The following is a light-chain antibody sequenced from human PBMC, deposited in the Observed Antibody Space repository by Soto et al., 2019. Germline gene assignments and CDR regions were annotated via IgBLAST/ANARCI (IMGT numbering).Light chain of an antibody. J-gene: IGKJ5*01. CDR1: QSVSIH. CDR2: DTS. V-gene: IGKV3-15*01. Sequence: ETVMTHSPGTLSVSLGEMATLSFRASQSVSIHLAWYQQKPGQAPRLLIYDTSTRATGIPARFSGSGSGTEFTLTISSLQSEDFAVYSCQQYKNWPLFGQGTRLEI. CDR3: QQYKNWPL.